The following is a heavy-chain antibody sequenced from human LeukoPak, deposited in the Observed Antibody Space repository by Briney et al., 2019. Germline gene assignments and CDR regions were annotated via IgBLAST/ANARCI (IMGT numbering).Heavy chain of an antibody. CDR2: IRYDGSNK. Sequence: SAGTLRLSGAASGFTFSTYAMYWVRQAPGKGREGGSNIRYDGSNKFYEDSVKGRFTISRDNSKNTLYLQMNSLRAEDTAVYYWARGAYCSGSCPGDFDIWGQGTMVTVSS. J-gene: IGHJ3*02. CDR1: GFTFSTYA. D-gene: IGHD2-15*01. V-gene: IGHV3-33*01. CDR3: ARGAYCSGSCPGDFDI.